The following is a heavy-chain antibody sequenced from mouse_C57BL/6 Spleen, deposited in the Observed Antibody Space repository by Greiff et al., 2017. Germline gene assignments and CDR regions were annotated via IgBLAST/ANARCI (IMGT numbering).Heavy chain of an antibody. J-gene: IGHJ4*01. CDR2: IYPGSGNT. D-gene: IGHD4-1*01. V-gene: IGHV1-76*01. Sequence: QVQLQQSGAELVRPGASVKLSCKASGYTFTDYYINWVKQRPGQGLEWIARIYPGSGNTYYNEKFEGKATLTAEKSSSTAYMQLSSLTSEDSAVYFCARGGWDDAMDYWGQGTSVTVSS. CDR3: ARGGWDDAMDY. CDR1: GYTFTDYY.